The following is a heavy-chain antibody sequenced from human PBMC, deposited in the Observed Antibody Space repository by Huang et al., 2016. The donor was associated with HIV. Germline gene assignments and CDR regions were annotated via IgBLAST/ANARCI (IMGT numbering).Heavy chain of an antibody. CDR1: GYSFAKYW. Sequence: EEQLVQSGAEVKKPGESLKISCEGFGYSFAKYWIGWVRQMPGKGLEWMGIIYPDCSDTRYSPSFQGQVSISADKSISTAYLQWSSLKASDTAMYYCARLDTARNYYYYGLDVWGQGTSVIVSS. V-gene: IGHV5-51*01. D-gene: IGHD5-18*01. CDR3: ARLDTARNYYYYGLDV. J-gene: IGHJ6*02. CDR2: IYPDCSDT.